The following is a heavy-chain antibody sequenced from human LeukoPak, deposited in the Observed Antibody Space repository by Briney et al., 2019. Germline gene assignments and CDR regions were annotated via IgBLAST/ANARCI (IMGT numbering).Heavy chain of an antibody. Sequence: GASVKVSCKASGGTFSSYAISWVRQAPGQGLEWMGGIIPILGTANYAQKFQGRVTITTDESTSTAYMELSSLRSEDTAVYYCANEESIAVAGTSYFDYWGQGTLVTVSS. CDR1: GGTFSSYA. CDR2: IIPILGTA. D-gene: IGHD6-19*01. J-gene: IGHJ4*02. CDR3: ANEESIAVAGTSYFDY. V-gene: IGHV1-69*05.